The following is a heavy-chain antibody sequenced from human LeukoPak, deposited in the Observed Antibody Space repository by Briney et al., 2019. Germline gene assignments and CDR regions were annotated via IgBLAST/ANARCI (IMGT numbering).Heavy chain of an antibody. CDR2: INSDGSST. J-gene: IGHJ6*03. CDR1: GFTFSSYW. Sequence: GGSLRLSCAASGFTFSSYWMHWVRQAPGKGLVWVSRINSDGSSTSYADSVKGRFTISRDNAKNTLYPQMNSLRAEDTAVYYCARDYGDYGEEDYYYYYMDVWGKGTTVTVSS. CDR3: ARDYGDYGEEDYYYYYMDV. D-gene: IGHD4-17*01. V-gene: IGHV3-74*01.